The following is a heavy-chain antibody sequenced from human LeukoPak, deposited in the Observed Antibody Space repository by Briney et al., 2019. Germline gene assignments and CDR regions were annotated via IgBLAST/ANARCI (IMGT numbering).Heavy chain of an antibody. V-gene: IGHV3-23*01. Sequence: GGSLRLSCAASGFTFSSYAMSWVRQAPGKGLEWVSAISGSGGSTYYADSVKGRFTISRDNSKHTLYLQMNSLRAEDTAVYYCAKDPLYGGNFSPDDYWGQGTLVTVSS. CDR1: GFTFSSYA. J-gene: IGHJ4*02. CDR3: AKDPLYGGNFSPDDY. CDR2: ISGSGGST. D-gene: IGHD4-23*01.